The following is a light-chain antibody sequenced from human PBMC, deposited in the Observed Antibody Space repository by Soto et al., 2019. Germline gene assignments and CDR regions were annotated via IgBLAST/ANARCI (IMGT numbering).Light chain of an antibody. CDR3: QQYNTYPWT. V-gene: IGKV1-5*01. J-gene: IGKJ1*01. CDR1: QSISEF. CDR2: DAF. Sequence: DIQMTQSPYTLSVSVGDTVTITCRANQSISEFLAWYQQKPGKAPKLLIYDAFGLEKGVPSRFGGSGSGTEFTLTINSLQPDDLGTYYCQQYNTYPWTFGQGTKVDIK.